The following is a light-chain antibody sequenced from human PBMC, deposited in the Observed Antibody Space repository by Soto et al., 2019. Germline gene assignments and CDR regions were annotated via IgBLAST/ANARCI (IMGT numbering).Light chain of an antibody. CDR2: AAS. V-gene: IGKV1-27*01. J-gene: IGKJ4*01. Sequence: IQMTQSPSSLSAVVGDRVTITCRASQDIRNELAWYQQKPGKAPKVLIYAASNLQDGVPSRFSGSGSGTDFTLTISSLQPEDVAAYYCQKYNSAPLTFGGGTKVDIK. CDR1: QDIRNE. CDR3: QKYNSAPLT.